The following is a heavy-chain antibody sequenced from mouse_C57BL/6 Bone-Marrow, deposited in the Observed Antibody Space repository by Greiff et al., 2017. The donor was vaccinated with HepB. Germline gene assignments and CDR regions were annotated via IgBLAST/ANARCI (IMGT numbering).Heavy chain of an antibody. CDR2: ISSGGSYT. CDR3: ARHYSNYVRVDY. CDR1: GFTFSSYG. D-gene: IGHD2-5*01. V-gene: IGHV5-6*01. J-gene: IGHJ4*01. Sequence: EVMLVESGGDLVKPGGSLKLSCAASGFTFSSYGMSWVRQTPDKRLEWVATISSGGSYTYYPDSVKGRFTISRDNAKNTLYLQMSSLKSEDTAVYYCARHYSNYVRVDYWGQGTSVTVSS.